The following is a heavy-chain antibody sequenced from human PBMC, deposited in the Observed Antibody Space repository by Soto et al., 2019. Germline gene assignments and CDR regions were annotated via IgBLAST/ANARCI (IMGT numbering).Heavy chain of an antibody. Sequence: CKGSGYSFAGYWITWVRQKPGKGVEWMGRIDPSDSQTYYSPSFRGHVTISATKSITTVFLQWSSLRASDTAMYYCARQIYDSDTGPNFQYYFDSWGQGTPVTVSS. D-gene: IGHD3-22*01. CDR2: IDPSDSQT. V-gene: IGHV5-10-1*01. CDR1: GYSFAGYW. CDR3: ARQIYDSDTGPNFQYYFDS. J-gene: IGHJ4*02.